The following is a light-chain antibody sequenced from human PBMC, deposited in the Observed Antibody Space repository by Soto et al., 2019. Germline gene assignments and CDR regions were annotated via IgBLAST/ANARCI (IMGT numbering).Light chain of an antibody. CDR3: QQSLGNPRT. CDR2: LAS. J-gene: IGKJ4*01. Sequence: DIPLTQSPSNLSASVGDSITITCRASQKINNFLNWYQHKPGKAPKLLIFLASTLESGVPSRFGGTGSGTDFTLSISSLQPEDSATYYCQQSLGNPRTFGGGTEVEI. CDR1: QKINNF. V-gene: IGKV1-39*01.